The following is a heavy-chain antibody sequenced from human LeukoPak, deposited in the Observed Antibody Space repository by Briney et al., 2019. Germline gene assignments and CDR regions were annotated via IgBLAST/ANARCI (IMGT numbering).Heavy chain of an antibody. V-gene: IGHV1-18*01. CDR2: ISAYNGNT. Sequence: GASVKVSFKASGYTFTSYGISWVRQAPGQGLEWMGWISAYNGNTNYAQKLQGRVTMTTDTSTSTAYMELRSLRSDDTAVYYCASRSSPYYWYYGMDAWGQGTTVTVSS. D-gene: IGHD1-26*01. J-gene: IGHJ6*02. CDR3: ASRSSPYYWYYGMDA. CDR1: GYTFTSYG.